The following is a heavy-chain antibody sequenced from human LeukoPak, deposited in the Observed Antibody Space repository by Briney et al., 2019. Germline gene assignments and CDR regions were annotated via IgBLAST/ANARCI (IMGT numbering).Heavy chain of an antibody. CDR1: GGSISSDDYC. Sequence: PSETLSLTCSVSGGSISSDDYCWNWIRQHPGKGLEWIGYIYYSGSTYYNPSLKSRVALSVDTSKNQFSLKLNSVTAADTAVYYCARHYGPWGQGTLVTVSS. V-gene: IGHV4-31*03. CDR3: ARHYGP. CDR2: IYYSGST. D-gene: IGHD3-16*01. J-gene: IGHJ5*02.